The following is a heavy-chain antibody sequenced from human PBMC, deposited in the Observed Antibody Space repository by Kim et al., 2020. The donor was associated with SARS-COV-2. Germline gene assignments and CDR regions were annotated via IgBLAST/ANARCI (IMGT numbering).Heavy chain of an antibody. CDR3: AKVRGGSSWYYYYYGMDV. CDR2: ISYDGSNK. CDR1: GFTFSSYG. D-gene: IGHD6-13*01. V-gene: IGHV3-30*18. J-gene: IGHJ6*02. Sequence: GGSLRLSCAASGFTFSSYGMHWVRQAPGKGLEWVAVISYDGSNKYYADSVKGRFTISRDNSKNTLYLQMNSLRAEDTAVYYCAKVRGGSSWYYYYYGMDVWGQGTTVTVSS.